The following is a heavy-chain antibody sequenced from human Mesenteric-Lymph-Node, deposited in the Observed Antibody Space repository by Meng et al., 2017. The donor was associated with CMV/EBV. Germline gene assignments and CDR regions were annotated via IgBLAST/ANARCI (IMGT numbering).Heavy chain of an antibody. CDR1: GGSFSGYY. Sequence: SETLSLTCAVYGGSFSGYYWSWIRQPPGKGLEWIGEINHSGSANYNPSLKSRVTISVDTSKNQFSLKVSSVTATDTAVYFCARAPGRSYAFDIWGQGTMVTVS. J-gene: IGHJ3*02. D-gene: IGHD2-2*01. CDR3: ARAPGRSYAFDI. CDR2: INHSGSA. V-gene: IGHV4-34*01.